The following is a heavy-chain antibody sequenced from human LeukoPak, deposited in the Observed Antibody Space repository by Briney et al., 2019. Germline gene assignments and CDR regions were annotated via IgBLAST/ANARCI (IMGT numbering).Heavy chain of an antibody. D-gene: IGHD2-2*01. J-gene: IGHJ4*02. CDR3: ARDRGCSSSSCYSHFDY. CDR1: GYTFTSYG. CDR2: ISAYNGNT. Sequence: ASVKVSCKASGYTFTSYGISWVRQAPGQGLEWMGWISAYNGNTNYAQKLQGRVTMTKDTSTSTAYMELRSLRSDDTAVYYCARDRGCSSSSCYSHFDYWGQGTLVPVSS. V-gene: IGHV1-18*04.